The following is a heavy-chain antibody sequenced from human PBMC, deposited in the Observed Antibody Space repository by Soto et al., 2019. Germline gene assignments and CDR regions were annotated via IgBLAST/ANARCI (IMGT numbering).Heavy chain of an antibody. Sequence: QVQLVQSGAEVKKPGASVKVSCKASGYTFTSYDINWVRQATGQGLEWMGWMNPNSGNTGYAQKFQGRVTMNRNTSISTAYMELSSLRSEDTAVYYCARDYRGQQLAPGGYWGQGTLVTVSS. CDR1: GYTFTSYD. D-gene: IGHD6-13*01. CDR3: ARDYRGQQLAPGGY. CDR2: MNPNSGNT. J-gene: IGHJ4*02. V-gene: IGHV1-8*01.